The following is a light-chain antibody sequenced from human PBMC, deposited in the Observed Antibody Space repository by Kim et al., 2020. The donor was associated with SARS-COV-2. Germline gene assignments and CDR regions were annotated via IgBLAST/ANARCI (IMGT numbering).Light chain of an antibody. CDR2: GKN. CDR3: NFRDSSGNHYG. J-gene: IGLJ1*01. Sequence: SSELTQDPAVSVALGQTVRITCQGDRLRSYYASWYQQKPGQAPVLVIYGKNNRPSGIPDRVSGSSSGNTASLTIAGAQAEDEADYYCNFRDSSGNHYGFGTGTKVTVL. V-gene: IGLV3-19*01. CDR1: RLRSYY.